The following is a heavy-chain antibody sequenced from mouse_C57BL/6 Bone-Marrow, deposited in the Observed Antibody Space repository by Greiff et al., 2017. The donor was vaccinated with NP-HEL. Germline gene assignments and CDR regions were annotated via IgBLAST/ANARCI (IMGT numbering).Heavy chain of an antibody. V-gene: IGHV5-6*01. CDR2: ISRGGSYT. J-gene: IGHJ3*01. D-gene: IGHD2-4*01. CDR1: GFTFSSYG. CDR3: ARPYDYDVAWFAY. Sequence: EVMLVESGGDLVKPGGSLKLSCAASGFTFSSYGMSWVRPTPDKRLEWVATISRGGSYTYYPDSVKGRFTISRDNANNTLYLQMSSLKSEDTSMYYCARPYDYDVAWFAYWGQGTLVTVSA.